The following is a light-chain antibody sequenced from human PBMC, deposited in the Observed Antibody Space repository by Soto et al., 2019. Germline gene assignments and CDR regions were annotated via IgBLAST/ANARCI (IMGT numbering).Light chain of an antibody. CDR3: QQYHDWPWT. J-gene: IGKJ1*01. Sequence: EVVLTQSPATLSVSLGERATLSCRASQSISSHLAWYQHKPGQAPRRLMSGASTRATGIPARFSGSGSGTDFTLIISSLHSEDFAIYYCQQYHDWPWTLGQGTKVEIK. CDR1: QSISSH. V-gene: IGKV3-15*01. CDR2: GAS.